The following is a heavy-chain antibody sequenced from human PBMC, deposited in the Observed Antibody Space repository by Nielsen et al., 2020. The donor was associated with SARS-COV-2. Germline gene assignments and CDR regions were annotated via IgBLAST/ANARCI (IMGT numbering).Heavy chain of an antibody. CDR3: AREGGYCSSTSCRLYGMDV. CDR2: INAGNGNT. J-gene: IGHJ6*02. CDR1: GYTFTSYA. V-gene: IGHV1-3*01. D-gene: IGHD2-2*01. Sequence: ASVKVSCKASGYTFTSYAMHWVRQAPGQRLEWMGWINAGNGNTKYSQKFQGRVTITRDTSASTAYMELSSLRSEDTAVYYCAREGGYCSSTSCRLYGMDVWGQGTTVTVSS.